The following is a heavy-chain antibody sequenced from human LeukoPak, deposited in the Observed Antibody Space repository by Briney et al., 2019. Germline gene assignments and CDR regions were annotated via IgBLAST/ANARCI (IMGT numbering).Heavy chain of an antibody. CDR2: IYHSGST. D-gene: IGHD2-21*01. J-gene: IGHJ4*02. CDR3: AGYYGGY. V-gene: IGHV4-34*01. CDR1: GGSFSGYY. Sequence: SETLSLTCAVYGGSFSGYYWSWIRQPPGKGLEWIGEIYHSGSTNYNPSLKSRVTISVDTSKNQFSLKLSSVTAADTAVYYCAGYYGGYWGQGTLVTVSS.